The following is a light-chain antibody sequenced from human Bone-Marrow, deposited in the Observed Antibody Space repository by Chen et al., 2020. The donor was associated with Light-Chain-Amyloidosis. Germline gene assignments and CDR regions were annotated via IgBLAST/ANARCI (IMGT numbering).Light chain of an antibody. J-gene: IGLJ2*01. Sequence: SYELTQPPSVSGSPGQTARITCSGDKLGDRYTYWYQLKSGQSPVLVIYEDKKRPSGIPERFSGSNSGNTATLTISGTQPMDEADYYCQAWDSSTVIFGGGTKLTVL. CDR2: EDK. CDR3: QAWDSSTVI. V-gene: IGLV3-1*01. CDR1: KLGDRY.